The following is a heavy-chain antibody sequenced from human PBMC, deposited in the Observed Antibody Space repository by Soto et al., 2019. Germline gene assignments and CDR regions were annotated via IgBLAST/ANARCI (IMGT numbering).Heavy chain of an antibody. J-gene: IGHJ4*02. CDR1: GGTFSSYA. CDR2: IIPIFGTA. V-gene: IGHV1-69*13. CDR3: ASAPYYYDSSGSGPPFDY. Sequence: SVKVSCKASGGTFSSYAISWVRQAPGQGLEWMGGIIPIFGTANYAQKFQGRVAITADESTSTAYMELSSLRSEDTAVYYCASAPYYYDSSGSGPPFDYWGQGTLVTVSS. D-gene: IGHD3-22*01.